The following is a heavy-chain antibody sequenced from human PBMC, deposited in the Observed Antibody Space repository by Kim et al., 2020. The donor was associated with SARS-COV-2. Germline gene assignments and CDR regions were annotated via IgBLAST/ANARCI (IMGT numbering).Heavy chain of an antibody. J-gene: IGHJ6*01. V-gene: IGHV3-23*01. CDR1: GFTFNRYG. CDR2: ISGSGDNT. Sequence: GGSLRLSCAASGFTFNRYGTNWVRQAPGKGLEWVSGISGSGDNTYYADSVRGRFTISKDNSKSTVFPQMNSLRAEDTAVYYCARGVTERWHSPCYYYCARPV. CDR3: ARGVTERWHSPCYYYCARPV. D-gene: IGHD1-20*01.